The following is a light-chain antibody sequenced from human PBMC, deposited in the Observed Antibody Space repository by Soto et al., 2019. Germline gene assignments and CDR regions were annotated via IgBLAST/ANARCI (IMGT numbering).Light chain of an antibody. CDR2: DAY. Sequence: EVVLTQSPVTLSLSPGERATLSCRASQSFRGLLAWYQQKPGKAPRLLIYDAYNRATCIPPRFSGSGSGTGLTLTISSVEPEESAVYYCQHRHLWPITFGQGTRLEIK. CDR3: QHRHLWPIT. CDR1: QSFRGL. J-gene: IGKJ5*01. V-gene: IGKV3-11*01.